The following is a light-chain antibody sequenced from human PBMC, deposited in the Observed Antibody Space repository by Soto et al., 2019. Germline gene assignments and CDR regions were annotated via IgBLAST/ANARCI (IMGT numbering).Light chain of an antibody. CDR2: DAS. CDR1: QTVINY. V-gene: IGKV3-11*01. CDR3: QQHANRRT. J-gene: IGKJ4*01. Sequence: DIILTQSPATLSLSPGERATLSCRASQTVINYLAWYQQKPGQAPRLLIYDASSRASGIPDRFSGSGSGTDFTLTISSLEHEDFAVYYCQQHANRRTFGGGTKVEI.